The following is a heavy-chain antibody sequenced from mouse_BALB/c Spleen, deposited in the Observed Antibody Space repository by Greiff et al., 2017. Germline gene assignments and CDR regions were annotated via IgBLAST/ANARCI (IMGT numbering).Heavy chain of an antibody. CDR2: ISSGGSYT. Sequence: DVMLVESGGGLVKPGGSLKLSCAASGFTFSSYAMSWVRQSPEKRLEWVAEISSGGSYTYYPDTVTGRFTIARDNAKNTLYLEMSSLRSEDTAMYYCARDSSYYDYDGAMDYWGQGTSVTVSS. CDR3: ARDSSYYDYDGAMDY. CDR1: GFTFSSYA. D-gene: IGHD2-4*01. J-gene: IGHJ4*01. V-gene: IGHV5-9-4*01.